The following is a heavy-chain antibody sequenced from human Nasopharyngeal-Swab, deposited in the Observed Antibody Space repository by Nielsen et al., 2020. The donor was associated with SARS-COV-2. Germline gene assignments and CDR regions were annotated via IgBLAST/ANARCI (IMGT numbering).Heavy chain of an antibody. CDR1: GFTVSSTY. CDR3: ASKAELGRGNYYYYYYYGLDV. CDR2: IYSDGSA. V-gene: IGHV3-66*01. Sequence: GESLKISCAASGFTVSSTYMTWVRQAPGTGLEWISVIYSDGSAYYADSVKVRFTISRDNSDNTLFLEMNSLRDEDTAVYYCASKAELGRGNYYYYYYYGLDVWGQGTTVTVSS. J-gene: IGHJ6*02. D-gene: IGHD3-3*01.